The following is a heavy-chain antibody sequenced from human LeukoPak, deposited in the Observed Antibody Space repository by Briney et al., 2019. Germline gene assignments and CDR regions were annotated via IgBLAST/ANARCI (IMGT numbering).Heavy chain of an antibody. D-gene: IGHD4-23*01. CDR1: GFTFSSYD. Sequence: GGSLRPSCVASGFTFSSYDMHWVRQATGKGLEWVSAIGTAGDTYYPGSVKGRFTISRENAKNSLYLQMNSLRAGDTAVYYCARAPTVVARTGWYFDLWGRGTLVTVSS. V-gene: IGHV3-13*01. CDR2: IGTAGDT. CDR3: ARAPTVVARTGWYFDL. J-gene: IGHJ2*01.